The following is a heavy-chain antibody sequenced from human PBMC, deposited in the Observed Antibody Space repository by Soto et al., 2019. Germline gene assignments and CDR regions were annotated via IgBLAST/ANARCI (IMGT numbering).Heavy chain of an antibody. D-gene: IGHD2-8*02. Sequence: QVQLVESGGGVVQPGRSLRLSCAASGFTFSSYGMHWVRQAPGKGLEWVAVISYDGSNKYYADSVKGRFTISRDNSKNTLQLQMNTLRAEDTAVDYCARGCVGGDSVLCYWGQGTLVTVSS. J-gene: IGHJ4*02. V-gene: IGHV3-30*03. CDR1: GFTFSSYG. CDR2: ISYDGSNK. CDR3: ARGCVGGDSVLCY.